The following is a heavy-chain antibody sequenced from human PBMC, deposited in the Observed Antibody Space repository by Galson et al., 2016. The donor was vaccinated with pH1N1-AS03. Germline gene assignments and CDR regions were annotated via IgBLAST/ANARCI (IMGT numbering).Heavy chain of an antibody. Sequence: SVKVSCKASGGTLNNYAVNWVRQAPGQGLEWMGGIMPVFGPAKYAQKFQGRVTISADESTSTAYMELNNLRPEDTAVYYSATDHYETSDFRGAWDYWGQGTPVTVSS. CDR3: ATDHYETSDFRGAWDY. V-gene: IGHV1-69*13. CDR2: IMPVFGPA. J-gene: IGHJ4*02. D-gene: IGHD3-22*01. CDR1: GGTLNNYA.